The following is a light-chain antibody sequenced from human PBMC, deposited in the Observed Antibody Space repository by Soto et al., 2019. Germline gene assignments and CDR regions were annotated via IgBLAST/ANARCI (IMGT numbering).Light chain of an antibody. J-gene: IGLJ2*01. CDR3: GTWDSSLSAVV. CDR2: DNN. CDR1: SSNIGNNY. V-gene: IGLV1-51*01. Sequence: QSVLTQPPSVSAAPGQKVTISCSGSSSNIGNNYVSWYQQLPGTAPKRLICDNNNRPSGIPDRFSGSKSGTSATLGITGLQTGDEADYYCGTWDSSLSAVVFGGGTKLTVL.